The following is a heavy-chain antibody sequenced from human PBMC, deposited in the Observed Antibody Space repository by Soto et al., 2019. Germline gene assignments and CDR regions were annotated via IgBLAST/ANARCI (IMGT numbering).Heavy chain of an antibody. CDR3: AKESSRSVNGFDP. D-gene: IGHD6-19*01. CDR2: ISGSGADT. CDR1: GFTFANYA. V-gene: IGHV3-23*01. J-gene: IGHJ5*02. Sequence: EVQLLESGGGLVQPGGSLRLSCAVSGFTFANYAMSWVRQAPGKGLAWVSAISGSGADTYYADSVRGRFTISRDNSENTLYLQMSSLIAEDTAVYYCAKESSRSVNGFDPWGQGTLVTVSS.